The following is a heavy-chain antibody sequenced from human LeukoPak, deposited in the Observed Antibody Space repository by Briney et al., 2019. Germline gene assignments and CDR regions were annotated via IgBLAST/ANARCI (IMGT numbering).Heavy chain of an antibody. CDR1: GYTFTSYD. V-gene: IGHV1-8*01. CDR3: LTYYYDSSGFDY. J-gene: IGHJ4*02. Sequence: ASVKVSCTASGYTFTSYDINWVRQATGQGLEWMGWMNPNSGNTGYAQKFQGRVTMTRNTSISTAYMELSSLRSEDTAVYYCLTYYYDSSGFDYWGQGTLVTVSS. D-gene: IGHD3-22*01. CDR2: MNPNSGNT.